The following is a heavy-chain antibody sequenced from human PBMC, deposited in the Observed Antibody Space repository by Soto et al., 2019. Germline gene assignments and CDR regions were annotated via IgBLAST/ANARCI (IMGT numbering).Heavy chain of an antibody. J-gene: IGHJ5*02. V-gene: IGHV1-69*13. CDR3: ARNSQQLPQGWFDP. CDR2: IIPIFGTA. Sequence: GASVKVSCKASGGTFSSYAISWVRQAPGQGLEWMGGIIPIFGTANYAQKFQGRVTITADESTSTAYMELSSLRSEDTAVYYCARNSQQLPQGWFDPWGQGTLVTVCS. CDR1: GGTFSSYA. D-gene: IGHD6-13*01.